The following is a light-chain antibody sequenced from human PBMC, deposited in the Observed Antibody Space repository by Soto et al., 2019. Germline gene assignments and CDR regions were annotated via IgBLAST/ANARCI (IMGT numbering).Light chain of an antibody. CDR1: SSNIGAGYD. CDR3: HSYDSSLSAVA. CDR2: GNM. V-gene: IGLV1-40*01. J-gene: IGLJ2*01. Sequence: QSALTQPPSVSGAPGQRVTISCTGSSSNIGAGYDVQWYQQLPGTAPKLLIYGNMNRPSGVPDRFSGSKSGTSASLAITGLQAEDEADYYCHSYDSSLSAVAFGGGTKVTVL.